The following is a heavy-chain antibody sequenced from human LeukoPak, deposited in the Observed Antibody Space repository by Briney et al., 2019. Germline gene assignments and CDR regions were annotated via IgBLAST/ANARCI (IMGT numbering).Heavy chain of an antibody. J-gene: IGHJ4*02. CDR1: GFTFSSYA. V-gene: IGHV3-30-3*01. D-gene: IGHD3-3*01. Sequence: GGSLRLSCAASGFTFSSYAMHWVRQAPGKGLEWVAVISYDGSNKYYADSVKGRFTISRDNSKNTLYLQMNSLRAEDTAVYYCAREAGGGHFDVLRFLEWLLGFDYWGQGTLVTVSS. CDR2: ISYDGSNK. CDR3: AREAGGGHFDVLRFLEWLLGFDY.